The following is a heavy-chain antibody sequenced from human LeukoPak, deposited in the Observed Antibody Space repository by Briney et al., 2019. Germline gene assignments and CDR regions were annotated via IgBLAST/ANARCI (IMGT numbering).Heavy chain of an antibody. Sequence: GGSLRLSCAASGFTFSSYGMHWVRQAPGKGLEWVAVIWNDGSNKYYADSVKGRFTISRDNSKNTLYLQMNSLRAEDTAVYYCANGPTDYWGQGTLVTVSS. D-gene: IGHD3/OR15-3a*01. CDR3: ANGPTDY. J-gene: IGHJ4*02. V-gene: IGHV3-33*06. CDR2: IWNDGSNK. CDR1: GFTFSSYG.